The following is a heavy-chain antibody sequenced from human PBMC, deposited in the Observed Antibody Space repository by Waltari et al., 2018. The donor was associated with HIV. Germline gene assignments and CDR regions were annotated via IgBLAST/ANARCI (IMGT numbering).Heavy chain of an antibody. D-gene: IGHD6-13*01. Sequence: QVQLVESGGGVVQPGTSLSLSCAASGFTFTQYGMHWVRQAPGKGLEWVTLIRYDGSNKYYADSVKGRFTISRDNSKNTLYLQMNSLRAEDTAVYYCARDAAPNSHTPSSSDVWGQGTLVTVSS. CDR1: GFTFTQYG. J-gene: IGHJ4*02. CDR3: ARDAAPNSHTPSSSDV. V-gene: IGHV3-33*01. CDR2: IRYDGSNK.